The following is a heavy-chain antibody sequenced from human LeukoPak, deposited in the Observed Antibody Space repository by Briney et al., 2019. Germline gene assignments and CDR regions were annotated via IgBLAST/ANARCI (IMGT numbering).Heavy chain of an antibody. CDR2: ISSSSSYI. D-gene: IGHD6-13*01. CDR1: GFTFSSYS. V-gene: IGHV3-21*01. J-gene: IGHJ4*02. Sequence: GGSLRLTCAASGFTFSSYSMNWVRQAPGKGLEWVSSISSSSSYIYYADSVKGRFTISRDNAKNSLYLQMNSLRAEDTAVYYCARSGYSSSCLFDYWGQGTLVTVSS. CDR3: ARSGYSSSCLFDY.